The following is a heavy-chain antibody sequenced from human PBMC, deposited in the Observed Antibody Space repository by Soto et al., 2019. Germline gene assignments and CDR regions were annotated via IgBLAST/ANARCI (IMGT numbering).Heavy chain of an antibody. J-gene: IGHJ4*02. CDR3: ARYVRIAAAGTPGY. V-gene: IGHV3-33*01. Sequence: GGSLRLSCAASGFTFSSYGMHWVRQAPGKGLEWVAVIWYDGSNKYYADSVKGRFTISRDNSKNTLYLQMNSLRAEDTAVYYCARYVRIAAAGTPGYWGQGTLVTVSS. CDR2: IWYDGSNK. CDR1: GFTFSSYG. D-gene: IGHD6-13*01.